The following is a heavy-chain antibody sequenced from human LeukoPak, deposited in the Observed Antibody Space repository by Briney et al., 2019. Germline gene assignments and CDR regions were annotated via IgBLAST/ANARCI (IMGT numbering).Heavy chain of an antibody. J-gene: IGHJ5*02. CDR3: ARDRPMITFGGVIAWFDP. V-gene: IGHV4-39*07. CDR2: IYYSGST. CDR1: GGSISSSSYY. D-gene: IGHD3-16*02. Sequence: PSETLSLTCTVSGGSISSSSYYWGWIRQPPGKGLEWIGSIYYSGSTYYNPSLKSRVTISVDTSKNQFSLKLSSVTAPDTAVYYCARDRPMITFGGVIAWFDPWGQGTLVTVSS.